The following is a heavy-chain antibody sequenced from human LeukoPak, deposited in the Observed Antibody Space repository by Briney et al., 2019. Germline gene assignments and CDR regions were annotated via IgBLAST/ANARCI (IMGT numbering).Heavy chain of an antibody. CDR2: IYANGIT. D-gene: IGHD3-22*01. Sequence: SETLSLTCTVSGGSIFSYYWNWIRQSPGKGLEWVGYIYANGITTYNPSLRSRGSISIDTSRNQFSLRLTSVTAADTATYYCARRAYYDSSGYKPTAGYFDLWGRGTPVTVSS. CDR1: GGSIFSYY. CDR3: ARRAYYDSSGYKPTAGYFDL. V-gene: IGHV4-4*08. J-gene: IGHJ2*01.